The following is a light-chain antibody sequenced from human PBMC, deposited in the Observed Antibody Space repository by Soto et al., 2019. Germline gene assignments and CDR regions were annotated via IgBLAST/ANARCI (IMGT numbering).Light chain of an antibody. J-gene: IGKJ5*01. CDR2: AAS. CDR1: QSVSTY. Sequence: DIQTTQSPSSLSASVGDRVTITCRTSQSVSTYLNWYQKKLGKAPNLLIYAASTLRSGVPSRFSGSGSGTDFTLTISSLEPEDFAVYYCQQRSSWPPITFGQGTRLEIK. V-gene: IGKV1-39*01. CDR3: QQRSSWPPIT.